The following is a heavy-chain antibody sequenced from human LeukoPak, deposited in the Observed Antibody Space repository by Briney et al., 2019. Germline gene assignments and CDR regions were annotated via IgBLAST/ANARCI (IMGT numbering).Heavy chain of an antibody. V-gene: IGHV1-2*02. CDR3: ARDFRYNWNYCDC. CDR1: GYTFTGYY. J-gene: IGHJ4*02. CDR2: INPNSGGT. Sequence: ASVKVSCKASGYTFTGYYMHWVRQAPGQGLEWMGWINPNSGGTNYAQKFQGRVTMTRDTSISTAYMELSRLRSDDTAVYYCARDFRYNWNYCDCWGQGTLVTVSS. D-gene: IGHD1-20*01.